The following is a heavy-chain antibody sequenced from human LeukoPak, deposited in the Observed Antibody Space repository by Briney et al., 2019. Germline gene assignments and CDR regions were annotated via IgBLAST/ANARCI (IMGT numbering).Heavy chain of an antibody. CDR1: GGTFTSCY. D-gene: IGHD6-13*01. J-gene: IGHJ4*02. CDR2: INPSGGST. CDR3: ARDTLYSSSWRNPFDY. V-gene: IGHV1-46*01. Sequence: ASVKVSCKASGGTFTSCYMHWVRQAPGQGLEWMGIINPSGGSTSYAQKFQGRVTMTRDTSTSTVYMELSSLRSEDTAVYYCARDTLYSSSWRNPFDYWGQGTLVTVSS.